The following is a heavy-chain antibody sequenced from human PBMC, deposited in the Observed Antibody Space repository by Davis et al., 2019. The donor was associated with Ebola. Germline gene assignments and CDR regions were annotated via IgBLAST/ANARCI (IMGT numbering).Heavy chain of an antibody. CDR2: ILADSTRA. D-gene: IGHD2-2*02. Sequence: RLAAFPWLEWDPTILADSTRAYYADSVKGRFTTSRDNSKNTLYLQMNSLRAEDTAVYYCARLDCTSSSCYTGNNCYYDGADVWGQGTTVT. J-gene: IGHJ6*02. CDR3: ARLDCTSSSCYTGNNCYYDGADV. V-gene: IGHV3-23*01.